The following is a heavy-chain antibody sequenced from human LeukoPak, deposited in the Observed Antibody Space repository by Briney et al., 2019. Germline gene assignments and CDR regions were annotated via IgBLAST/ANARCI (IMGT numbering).Heavy chain of an antibody. D-gene: IGHD2-2*01. CDR1: GGSISSSSHY. Sequence: TSSETLSLTCTVSGGSISSSSHYWGWIRQPAGKGLEWIGRIYTSGSTNYNPSLKSRVTMSVDTSKNQFSLKLSSVTAADTAVYYCAGEGQHSPYYYYYMDVWGKGTTVTISS. CDR3: AGEGQHSPYYYYYMDV. CDR2: IYTSGST. V-gene: IGHV4-61*02. J-gene: IGHJ6*03.